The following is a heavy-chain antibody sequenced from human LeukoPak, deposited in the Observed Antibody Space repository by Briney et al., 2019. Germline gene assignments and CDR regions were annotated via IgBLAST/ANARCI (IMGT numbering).Heavy chain of an antibody. CDR3: AREAWCRSTCCYEEGNCFHP. V-gene: IGHV4-59*01. D-gene: IGHD2-2*01. CDR2: IYYSGST. Sequence: SETLSLTYTVSGGSIISYYWSWIRQPPGKGLEWIGYIYYSGSTNYNPSLKSRVTISVDTSKNQFSLKLSSVTAADTAVYYCAREAWCRSTCCYEEGNCFHPGGQGTLVTVSS. J-gene: IGHJ5*02. CDR1: GGSIISYY.